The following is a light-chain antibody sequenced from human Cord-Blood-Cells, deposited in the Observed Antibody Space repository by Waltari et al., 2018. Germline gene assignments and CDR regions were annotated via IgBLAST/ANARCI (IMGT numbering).Light chain of an antibody. Sequence: EIVLTQSPATLSLSPGERATLSCRASQSVSSYLAWSQQKPGQAPRLLIYDASNRATVIPARFSGSGSGTDFTLTISSLEPEDFAVYYCQQRSNWPPTFGGGTKVEIK. J-gene: IGKJ4*01. CDR3: QQRSNWPPT. CDR1: QSVSSY. V-gene: IGKV3-11*01. CDR2: DAS.